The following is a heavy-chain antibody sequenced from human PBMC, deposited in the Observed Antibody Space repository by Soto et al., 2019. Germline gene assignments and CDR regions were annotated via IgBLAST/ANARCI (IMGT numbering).Heavy chain of an antibody. V-gene: IGHV1-69*06. CDR3: ARAMGLAVGLPFAY. Sequence: QVQLVQSGAEVKKPGSSVKVSCKASGGTFTSYAITWVRQAPGQGLEWMGGIIPIFATANYAQKFQGRVTITADKSTSTAYMELSSLRADDTAVYDCARAMGLAVGLPFAYWGQGTLVIVS. CDR2: IIPIFATA. J-gene: IGHJ4*02. D-gene: IGHD6-19*01. CDR1: GGTFTSYA.